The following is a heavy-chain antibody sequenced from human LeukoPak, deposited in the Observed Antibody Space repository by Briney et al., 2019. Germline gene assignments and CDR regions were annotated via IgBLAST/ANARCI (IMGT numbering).Heavy chain of an antibody. CDR1: GGSISSSSYY. J-gene: IGHJ4*02. CDR2: IYYSGST. CDR3: ARGGWSLDY. D-gene: IGHD2-15*01. V-gene: IGHV4-39*07. Sequence: SETLSLTCTVSGGSISSSSYYWGWIRQPPGKGLEWIGSIYYSGSTNYNPSLKSRVTISVDTSKNQLSLKLSSVTAADTAVYFCARGGWSLDYWGQGTLVTVSS.